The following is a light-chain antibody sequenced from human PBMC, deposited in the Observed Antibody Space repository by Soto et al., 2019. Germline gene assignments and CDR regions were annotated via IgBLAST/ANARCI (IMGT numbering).Light chain of an antibody. CDR2: DAS. CDR1: QSVSNY. CDR3: HQRSNWPLLT. V-gene: IGKV3-11*01. J-gene: IGKJ4*01. Sequence: EIVLTQSPATLSLSPGERATLSCRASQSVSNYLAWYQQKPRQAPRLLISDASNRATGIPARLSGSGSGTDFTLTISSLEPEDFAVYYCHQRSNWPLLTFGGGTKVEIK.